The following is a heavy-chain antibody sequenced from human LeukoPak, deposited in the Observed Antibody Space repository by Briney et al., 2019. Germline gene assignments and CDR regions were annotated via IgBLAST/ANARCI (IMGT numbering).Heavy chain of an antibody. D-gene: IGHD5-12*01. CDR2: VSDDGNKK. CDR1: GFTFSSFP. Sequence: PGGSLRLSCAASGFTFSSFPMHWVRQAPGKGLEWVAVVSDDGNKKFDADFVKGRFTISRDNSKNSLYLQMNSLRAEDTAVYYCARVRLRYFDYWGQGTLVTVSS. V-gene: IGHV3-30*07. CDR3: ARVRLRYFDY. J-gene: IGHJ4*02.